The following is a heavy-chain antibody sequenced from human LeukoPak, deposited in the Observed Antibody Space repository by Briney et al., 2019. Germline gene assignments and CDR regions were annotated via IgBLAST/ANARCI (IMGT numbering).Heavy chain of an antibody. V-gene: IGHV1-69*05. CDR2: IIPIFGTA. Sequence: SVKVSYKASGGTFSSYAISWVRQAPGQGLEWMGGIIPIFGTANYAQKFQGRVTITTDESTSTAYMELSSLRSEDTAVYYCARGMTVTTSFDYWGQGTLVTVSS. CDR1: GGTFSSYA. D-gene: IGHD4-17*01. CDR3: ARGMTVTTSFDY. J-gene: IGHJ4*02.